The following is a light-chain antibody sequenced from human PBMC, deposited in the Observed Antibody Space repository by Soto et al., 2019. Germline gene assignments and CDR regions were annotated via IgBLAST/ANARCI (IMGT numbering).Light chain of an antibody. Sequence: QSVLTQPPSASGSPGQSVTISCTGTSSDVGGYNYVSWYQQHPGKAPKLMIYEVIKRPSGVPDRFSGSKSGNTASLTVSGLQAEDEDDYYCSSYAGSNNLIFGGGTKLTVL. CDR1: SSDVGGYNY. CDR3: SSYAGSNNLI. CDR2: EVI. V-gene: IGLV2-8*01. J-gene: IGLJ2*01.